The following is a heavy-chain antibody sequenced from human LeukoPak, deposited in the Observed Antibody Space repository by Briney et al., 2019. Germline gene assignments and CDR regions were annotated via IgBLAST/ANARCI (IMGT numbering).Heavy chain of an antibody. CDR1: GGTFSSYA. V-gene: IGHV1-69*05. Sequence: SVKVSCKASGGTFSSYAISWVRQAPGQGLEWMGGIIPIFGTANYAQKFQGRVTITTDESTSTAYMELSSLRSEDTAVYYCARGRGGGYNRAFDIWGQGTMVTVSS. D-gene: IGHD5-24*01. CDR3: ARGRGGGYNRAFDI. J-gene: IGHJ3*02. CDR2: IIPIFGTA.